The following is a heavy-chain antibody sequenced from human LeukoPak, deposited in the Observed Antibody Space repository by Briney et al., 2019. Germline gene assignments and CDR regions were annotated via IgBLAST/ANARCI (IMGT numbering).Heavy chain of an antibody. V-gene: IGHV3-7*04. CDR3: ARAAAAVPDQ. J-gene: IGHJ5*02. D-gene: IGHD6-13*01. Sequence: PGGSLRLSCAASGFTFTTYWMSWVRQAPGKGLEWVANIKQDGSEKYYMDSVKGRFTISRDNAKNSLYLQMSSLRAEDTAVYYCARAAAAVPDQWGQGTLVTVSS. CDR1: GFTFTTYW. CDR2: IKQDGSEK.